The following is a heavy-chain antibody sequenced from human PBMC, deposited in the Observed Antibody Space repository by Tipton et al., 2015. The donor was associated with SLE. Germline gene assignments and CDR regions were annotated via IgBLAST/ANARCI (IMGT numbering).Heavy chain of an antibody. Sequence: TLSLTCTVSGGSISSGSYYWSWIRQPAGKGLEWIGRIYTSGSTNYNPSLKSRVTISVDTSKNQFSLKLSSVTAADTAVYYCARDPDSSNYYYYGMDVWGQGTTVTVSS. D-gene: IGHD4-11*01. V-gene: IGHV4-61*02. J-gene: IGHJ6*02. CDR3: ARDPDSSNYYYYGMDV. CDR2: IYTSGST. CDR1: GGSISSGSYY.